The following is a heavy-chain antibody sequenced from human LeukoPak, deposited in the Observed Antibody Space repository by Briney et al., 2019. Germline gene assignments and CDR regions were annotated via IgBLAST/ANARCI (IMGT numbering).Heavy chain of an antibody. V-gene: IGHV1-69*13. J-gene: IGHJ4*02. CDR2: IIPIFGTA. CDR1: GGTFSSYA. CDR3: ARAVGSGYYYDTFDY. Sequence: SVKVSCKASGGTFSSYAISWVRQAPGQGREWMGGIIPIFGTANYAQKFQGRVTITADESTSTAYMELSSLRSEDTAVYYCARAVGSGYYYDTFDYWGQGTLVTVSS. D-gene: IGHD3-22*01.